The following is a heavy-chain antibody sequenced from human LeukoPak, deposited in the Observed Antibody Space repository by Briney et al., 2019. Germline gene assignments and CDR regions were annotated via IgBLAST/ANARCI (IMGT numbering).Heavy chain of an antibody. J-gene: IGHJ3*01. Sequence: GGSLRLSCAASGFTLSTFEMNWVRQAPGKGLEWVSYMSASGTTIYYIDSVKGRFTISRDNAKNPLYLQMNSLRAEDTALYYCAREGYRGNSDAFDLWGQGTMVTASS. CDR1: GFTLSTFE. V-gene: IGHV3-48*03. D-gene: IGHD4-23*01. CDR2: MSASGTTI. CDR3: AREGYRGNSDAFDL.